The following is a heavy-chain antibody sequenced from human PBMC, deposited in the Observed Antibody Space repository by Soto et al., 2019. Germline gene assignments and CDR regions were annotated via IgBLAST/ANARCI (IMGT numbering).Heavy chain of an antibody. CDR3: ARDAYYSDGSGYYYGGDYFDF. D-gene: IGHD3-22*01. J-gene: IGHJ4*02. CDR2: VKQDGSEK. CDR1: GFTFSNYL. Sequence: GGSLRLSCAASGFTFSNYLMSWVRHVSGKGLDWVANVKQDGSEKYYVDSVKGRFTVSRDNAKNSLYLQMNSLRAEDTAVYYCARDAYYSDGSGYYYGGDYFDFWGQGTLVTVSS. V-gene: IGHV3-7*01.